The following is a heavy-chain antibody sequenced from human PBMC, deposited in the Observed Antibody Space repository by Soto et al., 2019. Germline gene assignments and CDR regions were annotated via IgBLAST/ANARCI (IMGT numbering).Heavy chain of an antibody. D-gene: IGHD2-15*01. CDR2: IWYDGSNK. V-gene: IGHV3-33*01. Sequence: PGGSLRLSCAASGFTFSSYGMHWVRQAPGKGLEWVAVIWYDGSNKYYADSVKGRFTISRGNSKNTLYLQMNSLRAEDTAVYYCARDKWDIVVVVAANKYYYMDVWGKGTTVTVSS. CDR1: GFTFSSYG. CDR3: ARDKWDIVVVVAANKYYYMDV. J-gene: IGHJ6*03.